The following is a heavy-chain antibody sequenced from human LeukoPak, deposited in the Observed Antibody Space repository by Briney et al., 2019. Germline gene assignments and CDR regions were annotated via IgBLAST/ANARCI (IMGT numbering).Heavy chain of an antibody. D-gene: IGHD6-19*01. V-gene: IGHV4-39*02. CDR2: VFYSGST. J-gene: IGHJ6*02. CDR3: ARVPAIVVTGLYYYYGMDV. Sequence: SETLSLTCTVSGASISSSTDCWGWIRQPPGKGLEWIGNVFYSGSTFYNPSLQSRVTISVDTSKNHFSLKLRSVTAADTAVYYCARVPAIVVTGLYYYYGMDVWGQGTTVTVSS. CDR1: GASISSSTDC.